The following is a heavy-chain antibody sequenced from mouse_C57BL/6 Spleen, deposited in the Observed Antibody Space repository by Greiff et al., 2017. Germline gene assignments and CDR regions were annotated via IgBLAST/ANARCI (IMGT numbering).Heavy chain of an antibody. CDR2: IYPGNSDT. Sequence: EVQLQQSGTVLARPGASVKMSCKTSGYTFTSYWMHWVKQRPGQGLEWIGAIYPGNSDTSYNQKFKGKAKLTAVTSASTAYMALISLTNEDSAVYYCTRYGRERYFDVWGTGTTVTVSS. J-gene: IGHJ1*03. CDR1: GYTFTSYW. D-gene: IGHD1-1*02. CDR3: TRYGRERYFDV. V-gene: IGHV1-5*01.